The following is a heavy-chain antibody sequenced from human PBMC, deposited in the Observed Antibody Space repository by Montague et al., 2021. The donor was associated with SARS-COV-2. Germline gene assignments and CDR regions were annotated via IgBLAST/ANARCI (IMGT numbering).Heavy chain of an antibody. Sequence: SETLSLTCSVSGYSIITGYYCAWVRQPPGKGLEWIGNTYHSGSTYYNPSLKSRVTISVDTSKNQFSLKLNSLTAADTAVYFCARRSLGSYDSGADFDIWGQGALVTVSS. J-gene: IGHJ4*01. CDR1: GYSIITGYY. V-gene: IGHV4-38-2*01. CDR3: ARRSLGSYDSGADFDI. D-gene: IGHD3-22*01. CDR2: TYHSGST.